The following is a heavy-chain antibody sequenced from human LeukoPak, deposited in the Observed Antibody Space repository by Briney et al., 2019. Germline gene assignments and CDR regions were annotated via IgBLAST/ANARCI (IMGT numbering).Heavy chain of an antibody. D-gene: IGHD3-10*01. CDR2: INPNSGGT. CDR1: GYTFTGYY. CDR3: ARDLGYGSGSHSAFYYYYGMDV. V-gene: IGHV1-2*02. J-gene: IGHJ6*02. Sequence: ASVKVSCKASGYTFTGYYMHWVRQAPGQGREWMGWINPNSGGTNYAQKFQGRVTMTRDTSISTAYMELSRLRSDDTAVYYCARDLGYGSGSHSAFYYYYGMDVWGQGTTVTVS.